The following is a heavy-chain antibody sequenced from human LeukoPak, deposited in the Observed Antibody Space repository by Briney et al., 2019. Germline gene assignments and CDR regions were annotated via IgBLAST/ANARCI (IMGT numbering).Heavy chain of an antibody. J-gene: IGHJ4*02. CDR1: GFTFSSYG. CDR3: ARDLAARGDY. Sequence: GGSLRLSCAASGFTFSSYGMHWVRQAPGKGLEWVSRINTDGSSTSYADSVKGRFTISRDNAKNTLYLQMNSLRAEDTAVYYCARDLAARGDYWGQGTLVTVSS. CDR2: INTDGSST. D-gene: IGHD6-6*01. V-gene: IGHV3-74*01.